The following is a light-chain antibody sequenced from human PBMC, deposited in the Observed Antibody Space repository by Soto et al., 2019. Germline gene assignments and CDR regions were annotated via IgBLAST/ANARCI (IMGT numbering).Light chain of an antibody. V-gene: IGKV1-12*01. J-gene: IGKJ1*01. CDR3: QQANTFPGT. CDR2: AAS. CDR1: QDINSW. Sequence: IQMTQSPSSVSASVGDRVTITCRASQDINSWLAWYQQKPGRAPNLLIYAASNLKNGVPSRFSDSGFGTDFTLTISSLQPEDFATYYCQQANTFPGTFGQGTKVEMK.